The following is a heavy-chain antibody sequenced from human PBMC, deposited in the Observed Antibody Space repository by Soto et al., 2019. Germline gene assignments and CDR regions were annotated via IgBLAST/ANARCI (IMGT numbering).Heavy chain of an antibody. CDR1: GFTFSDYA. V-gene: IGHV3-30*18. J-gene: IGHJ4*02. Sequence: VQLVESGGGVVQPGRSLRLSCAASGFTFSDYAMDWVCQAPGKGLEWVAVVSHDGRNTHYADSVKGRFTISRDSSKNTVSLEMISLRAEDTAVYYCAKGGRQWLVTSDFNYWGQGALVTVSS. CDR2: VSHDGRNT. D-gene: IGHD6-19*01. CDR3: AKGGRQWLVTSDFNY.